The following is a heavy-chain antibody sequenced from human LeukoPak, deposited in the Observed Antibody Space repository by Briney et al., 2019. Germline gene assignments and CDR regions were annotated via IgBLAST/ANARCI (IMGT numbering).Heavy chain of an antibody. D-gene: IGHD6-13*01. Sequence: SETLSLTCTVSGGSISSYYWSWIRQPPGKGLEWIGYIYYSGSTNYNPSLKSRVTISVDTSKNQFSLKLSSVTAADTAVYYCAATPSAAGTDINWFDPWGQGTLVTVSS. CDR3: AATPSAAGTDINWFDP. J-gene: IGHJ5*02. CDR1: GGSISSYY. CDR2: IYYSGST. V-gene: IGHV4-59*08.